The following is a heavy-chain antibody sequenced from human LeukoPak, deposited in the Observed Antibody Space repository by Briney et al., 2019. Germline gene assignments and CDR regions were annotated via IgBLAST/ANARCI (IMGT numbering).Heavy chain of an antibody. CDR1: GFIFSNYE. J-gene: IGHJ2*01. CDR2: ISSSGSST. V-gene: IGHV3-48*03. Sequence: GGSLRLSCAPSGFIFSNYEMNWVRQAPGKGLEWVSYISSSGSSTYYADSVKGRFTISRDNAKNSLYLQMNSLRAEDTAVYYCARWTRVSSTSLWYFDLWGRGDLVTVSS. CDR3: ARWTRVSSTSLWYFDL. D-gene: IGHD6-6*01.